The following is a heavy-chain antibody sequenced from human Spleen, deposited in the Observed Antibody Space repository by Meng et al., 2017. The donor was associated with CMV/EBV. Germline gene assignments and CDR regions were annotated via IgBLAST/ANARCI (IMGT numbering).Heavy chain of an antibody. J-gene: IGHJ4*02. CDR3: ARAGLGISSAGINF. D-gene: IGHD6-13*01. CDR1: GFTFSGYS. CDR2: ISSSSDYI. V-gene: IGHV3-21*01. Sequence: GGSLRLSCAASGFTFSGYSMSWVRQAPGKGLEWVSSISSSSDYIYYADSVKGRFTISRDNAKNSLSLQMNSLRAEDTAVYYCARAGLGISSAGINFWGQGALVTVSS.